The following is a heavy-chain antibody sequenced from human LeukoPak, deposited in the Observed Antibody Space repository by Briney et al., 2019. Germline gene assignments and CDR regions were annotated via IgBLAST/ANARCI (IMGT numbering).Heavy chain of an antibody. V-gene: IGHV4-61*01. CDR2: IYYSGST. Sequence: NASETLSLTCTVSGGSISSSNYYWSWIRQPPGKGLEWIGYIYYSGSTNYNPSLKSRVTISVDTSKNQFSLKLSSVTAADTAVYYCARTYGDYVYFDYWGQGTLVTVSS. CDR1: GGSISSSNYY. CDR3: ARTYGDYVYFDY. J-gene: IGHJ4*02. D-gene: IGHD4-17*01.